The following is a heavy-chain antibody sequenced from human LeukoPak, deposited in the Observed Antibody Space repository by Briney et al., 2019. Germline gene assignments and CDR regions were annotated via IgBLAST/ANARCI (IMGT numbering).Heavy chain of an antibody. D-gene: IGHD2-15*01. Sequence: ASVKVSCKASGYTFTGYYMHWVRQAPGQGLEWMGWINPKSGGTNYAQKFQGRVTMTRDTSISAAYMELSRLRSDDTAVYYCARRVVRWYCSGGSCEYYYYMDVWGKGTTVTISS. CDR2: INPKSGGT. J-gene: IGHJ6*03. CDR3: ARRVVRWYCSGGSCEYYYYMDV. CDR1: GYTFTGYY. V-gene: IGHV1-2*02.